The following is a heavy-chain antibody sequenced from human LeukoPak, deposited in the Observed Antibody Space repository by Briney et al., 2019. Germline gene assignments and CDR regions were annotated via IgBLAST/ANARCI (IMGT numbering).Heavy chain of an antibody. CDR1: GYSFTGYY. CDR2: IDPNSGGT. CDR3: ARPPGRDGYNRYDY. J-gene: IGHJ4*02. Sequence: GASVKVSCKAYGYSFTGYYMHWVRQAPGQGLEWMGWIDPNSGGTNYAQKFQGRVTMTRDTSISSAYMELSRLRYDDTAVYHCARPPGRDGYNRYDYWGQGTLVTVSS. V-gene: IGHV1-2*02. D-gene: IGHD5-12*01.